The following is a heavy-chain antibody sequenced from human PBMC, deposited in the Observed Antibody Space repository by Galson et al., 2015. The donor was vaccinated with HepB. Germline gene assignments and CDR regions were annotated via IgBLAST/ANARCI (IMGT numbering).Heavy chain of an antibody. CDR1: GYTFTSYG. J-gene: IGHJ4*02. D-gene: IGHD6-19*01. V-gene: IGHV1-18*04. CDR2: ISAYNGNT. CDR3: ARDSDPISGWPTLFDY. Sequence: SVKVSCKASGYTFTSYGISWVRQAPGQGLEWMGWISAYNGNTNYAQKLQGRVTMTTDTSTSTAYMELRSLRSDDTAVYYCARDSDPISGWPTLFDYWGQGTLVTVSS.